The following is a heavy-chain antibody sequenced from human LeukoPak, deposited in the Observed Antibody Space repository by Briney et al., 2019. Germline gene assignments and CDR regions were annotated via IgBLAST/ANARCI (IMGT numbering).Heavy chain of an antibody. V-gene: IGHV4-34*01. CDR1: GGSFSGYY. D-gene: IGHD5-18*01. CDR2: SNHSGST. Sequence: PSETLSLTCAVYGGSFSGYYWSWIRQPPGKGLEWIGESNHSGSTNYSPSLKSRVTISVDTSKNQFSLKLSSATAADTAVYYCARGQVDTAMVSFDYWGQGTLVTVSS. J-gene: IGHJ4*02. CDR3: ARGQVDTAMVSFDY.